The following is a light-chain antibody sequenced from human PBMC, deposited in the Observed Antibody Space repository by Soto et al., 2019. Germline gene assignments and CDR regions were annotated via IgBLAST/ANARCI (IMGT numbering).Light chain of an antibody. Sequence: EIVLTQSPGTLSLSPGERATLSCRASQSVSSNLAWYQQKPGQAPRLLIYAASTRATGIPARFRGSGSGTEFTLTISSLQSEDFAVYYCQQYNNWPPITFGQGTRLESK. J-gene: IGKJ5*01. CDR2: AAS. V-gene: IGKV3-15*01. CDR1: QSVSSN. CDR3: QQYNNWPPIT.